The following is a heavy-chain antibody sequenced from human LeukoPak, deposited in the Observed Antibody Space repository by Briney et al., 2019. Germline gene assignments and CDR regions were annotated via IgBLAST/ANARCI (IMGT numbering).Heavy chain of an antibody. D-gene: IGHD4-11*01. Sequence: GASVKVSCKASGFTFTSSAMQWVRQACGQRLEWIGWIVVGSGNTNYTQKFQERVTITRDMSTSTAYMELSSLRSEDTAVYYCAAAFSTVTTYYYYYGMDVWGQGTTVTVSS. V-gene: IGHV1-58*02. CDR3: AAAFSTVTTYYYYYGMDV. CDR2: IVVGSGNT. CDR1: GFTFTSSA. J-gene: IGHJ6*02.